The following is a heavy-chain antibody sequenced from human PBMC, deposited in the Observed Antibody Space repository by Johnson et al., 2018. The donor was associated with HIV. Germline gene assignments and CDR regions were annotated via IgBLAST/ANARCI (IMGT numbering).Heavy chain of an antibody. J-gene: IGHJ3*02. CDR2: IRSDGSNK. D-gene: IGHD3-3*01. V-gene: IGHV3-30*02. CDR1: AFTFSSYD. Sequence: QVQLVESGGGVVQPGGSLRLSCAASAFTFSSYDMHCVRQAPGKGLEWVAFIRSDGSNKYYADSVKGRFTISRDNSKNTLYLQMNSLRAEDTAVYNCARDPSREEWLLGAFDIWGQGTTVTVSP. CDR3: ARDPSREEWLLGAFDI.